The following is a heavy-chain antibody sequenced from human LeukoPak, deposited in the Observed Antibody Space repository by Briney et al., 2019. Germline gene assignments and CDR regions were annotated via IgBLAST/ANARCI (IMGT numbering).Heavy chain of an antibody. Sequence: PSETLSLTCTVSGYSISSGYYWGWIRPPPGKGLEWIGNIFHSGSTYYNPSLKSRVTISLDTSKNQFSLKLSSVTAADTAVYYCARVRRTFYYYMDVWGKGTTVTVSS. V-gene: IGHV4-38-2*02. CDR2: IFHSGST. D-gene: IGHD1-14*01. J-gene: IGHJ6*03. CDR1: GYSISSGYY. CDR3: ARVRRTFYYYMDV.